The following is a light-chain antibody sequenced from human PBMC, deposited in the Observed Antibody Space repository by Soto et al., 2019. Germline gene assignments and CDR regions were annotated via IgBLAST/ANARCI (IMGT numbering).Light chain of an antibody. CDR3: QQYNSYPFT. CDR1: QSISSW. J-gene: IGKJ3*01. CDR2: KAS. Sequence: DIQMTQSPSTLSASVGDRVTITCRASQSISSWLAWYQQKPGKAPKFLIYKASRLESGVPSRFSGSGSGTEFTLTISSLQPDDFATYYCQQYNSYPFTFGPGTKVDIK. V-gene: IGKV1-5*03.